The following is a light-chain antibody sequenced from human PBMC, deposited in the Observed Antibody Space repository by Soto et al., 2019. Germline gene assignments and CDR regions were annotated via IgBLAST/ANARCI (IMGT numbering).Light chain of an antibody. CDR2: AAS. CDR3: QQSYSTPPIT. V-gene: IGKV1-12*01. Sequence: DIQMTQSPSSLSASVVDIVTITFRASQGITNWLAWYQQKPGKPPKLLIYAASSLQSGVPSRFSGSGSGTDFTLTIRSLQPEDFATYYCQQSYSTPPITCGQGTRLEIK. J-gene: IGKJ5*01. CDR1: QGITNW.